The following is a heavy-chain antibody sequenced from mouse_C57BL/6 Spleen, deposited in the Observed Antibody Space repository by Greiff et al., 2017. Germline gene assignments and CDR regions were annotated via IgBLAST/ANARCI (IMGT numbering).Heavy chain of an antibody. J-gene: IGHJ2*01. V-gene: IGHV1-18*01. D-gene: IGHD1-1*01. CDR2: INPNNGGT. CDR1: GYTFTDYN. Sequence: EVQLQQSGPELVKPGASVKIPCKASGYTFTDYNMDWVKQSHGKSLEWIGDINPNNGGTIYNQKFKGKATLTVDQSSSTAYMELRSLTSEDTAVYYCARSGITTGRYFDYWGQGTTLTVSS. CDR3: ARSGITTGRYFDY.